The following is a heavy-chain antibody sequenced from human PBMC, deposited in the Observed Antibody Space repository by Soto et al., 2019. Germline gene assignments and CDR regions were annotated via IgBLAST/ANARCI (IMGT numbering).Heavy chain of an antibody. CDR3: ARLGGGDCTSTTCYRWFDP. D-gene: IGHD2-2*01. Sequence: SETLSLTCTVSGGSIGSYFWSWIRQPPGKGLEWIGYVFSSESTNYNPSLRSRVTISVDTSKNHFSLKLTSVTAADTAVYYCARLGGGDCTSTTCYRWFDPWGQGTLVTVSS. CDR2: VFSSEST. CDR1: GGSIGSYF. V-gene: IGHV4-59*08. J-gene: IGHJ5*02.